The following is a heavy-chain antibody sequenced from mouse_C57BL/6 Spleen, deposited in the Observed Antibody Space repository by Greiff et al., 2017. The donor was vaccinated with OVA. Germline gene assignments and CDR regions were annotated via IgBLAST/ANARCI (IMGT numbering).Heavy chain of an antibody. CDR2: IDPEDGET. V-gene: IGHV14-2*01. CDR1: GYTIKDYY. J-gene: IGHJ3*01. CDR3: ARYGNYGNNEGFAY. D-gene: IGHD2-1*01. Sequence: VQLQQSGAELVKPGASVKLSCTASGYTIKDYYMHWVKQRTEQGLEWIGRIDPEDGETKYDPKFKGKATITADKSSNTAYLPLSSLPSEDTAVYYCARYGNYGNNEGFAYWGQGTLVTVSA.